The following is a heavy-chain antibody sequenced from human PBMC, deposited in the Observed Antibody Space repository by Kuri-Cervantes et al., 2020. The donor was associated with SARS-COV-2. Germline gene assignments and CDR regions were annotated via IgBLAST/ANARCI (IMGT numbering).Heavy chain of an antibody. V-gene: IGHV4-34*01. J-gene: IGHJ4*02. CDR3: ARSDSWSGYYTLVFYY. D-gene: IGHD3-3*01. CDR2: ISHNGTT. Sequence: SETLSLTCAVYGGSFSGYYWSWIRQPPGKGLGWIGEISHNGTTNYNPSLKIRLTISVDTSKNQFSLKLRSVTAADTAVYYCARSDSWSGYYTLVFYYWGQGTLVTVSS. CDR1: GGSFSGYY.